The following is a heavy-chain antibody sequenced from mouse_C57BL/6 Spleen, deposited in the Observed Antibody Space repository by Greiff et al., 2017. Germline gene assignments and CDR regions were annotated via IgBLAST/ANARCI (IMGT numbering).Heavy chain of an antibody. V-gene: IGHV3-8*01. Sequence: EVKLMESGPGLAKPSQTLSLTCSVTGYSITSDYWNWIRKFPGNKLEYMGYISYSGSTYYNPSLKSRISITRDTSKNQYYLQLNSVTTEDTATYYCARGYNYGSSYDWYFDVWGTGTTVTDSS. CDR3: ARGYNYGSSYDWYFDV. D-gene: IGHD1-1*01. CDR1: GYSITSDY. CDR2: ISYSGST. J-gene: IGHJ1*03.